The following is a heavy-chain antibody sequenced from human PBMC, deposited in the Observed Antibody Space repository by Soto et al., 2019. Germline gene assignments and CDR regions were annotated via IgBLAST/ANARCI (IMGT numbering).Heavy chain of an antibody. J-gene: IGHJ5*02. CDR3: AKDPERWIVVVPAAPDWFDP. D-gene: IGHD2-2*01. CDR2: ISGSGGST. CDR1: GFTFSSYA. Sequence: SGGSLRLSCAASGFTFSSYAMSWVRQAPGKGLEWVSAISGSGGSTYYADSVKGRFTISRDNSKNTLYLQMNSLRAEDTAVYYCAKDPERWIVVVPAAPDWFDPWGQGTLVTVSS. V-gene: IGHV3-23*01.